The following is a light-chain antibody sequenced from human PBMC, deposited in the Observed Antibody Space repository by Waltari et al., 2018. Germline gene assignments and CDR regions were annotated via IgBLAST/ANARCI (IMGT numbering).Light chain of an antibody. Sequence: QSVLTQAPSVSAAPGQTVTISCSGSTPNIGNNYVSWYQQFPGTAPRLLIYEDNRRPSGIPDRFSGSKSGALATLGITGLQTGDEANYYCGTWDSSLSIGVLGGGTRVTVL. CDR1: TPNIGNNY. CDR3: GTWDSSLSIGV. V-gene: IGLV1-51*01. CDR2: EDN. J-gene: IGLJ3*02.